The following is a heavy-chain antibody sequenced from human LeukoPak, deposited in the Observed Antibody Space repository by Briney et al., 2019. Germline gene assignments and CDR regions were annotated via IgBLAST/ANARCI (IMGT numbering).Heavy chain of an antibody. CDR1: GFTFNTYA. V-gene: IGHV3-30-3*01. CDR3: ARAPSSSWHRFDS. Sequence: GGSLRLPCAASGFTFNTYAMHWVRQAPDKGLEWVAVISYDGSHQSYADSVKGRFTISRDNSKNTLSLEMNNVRVEDSSVYYCARAPSSSWHRFDSWGQGTLLTVSS. J-gene: IGHJ4*02. D-gene: IGHD6-13*01. CDR2: ISYDGSHQ.